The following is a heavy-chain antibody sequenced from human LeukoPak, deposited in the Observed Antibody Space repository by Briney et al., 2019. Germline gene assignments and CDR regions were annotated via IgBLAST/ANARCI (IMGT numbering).Heavy chain of an antibody. J-gene: IGHJ3*02. V-gene: IGHV3-48*03. Sequence: GGSLRLSCAASGFTFSSYEMNWVRQAPGKGLEWVSYISSSGSTIYYADSVKGRFTISRDNAKNSLYLQMNSLRAEDTAVYYCARDSSGWSLDAFDIWGQGTLVTVSS. CDR1: GFTFSSYE. CDR3: ARDSSGWSLDAFDI. CDR2: ISSSGSTI. D-gene: IGHD6-19*01.